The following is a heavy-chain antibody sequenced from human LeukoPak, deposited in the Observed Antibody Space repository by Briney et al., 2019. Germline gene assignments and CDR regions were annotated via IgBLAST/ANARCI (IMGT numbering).Heavy chain of an antibody. CDR3: VKVTWAVAGPY. V-gene: IGHV3-7*05. Sequence: GGSLRLSCAASGFTFSSYWMSWVRQAPGKGLEWVANIKEDGGEKYYVDSVKGRFTISRDNAKNSLYLQMNSLRAEDTALYYCVKVTWAVAGPYWGQGALVTVSS. D-gene: IGHD6-19*01. J-gene: IGHJ4*02. CDR1: GFTFSSYW. CDR2: IKEDGGEK.